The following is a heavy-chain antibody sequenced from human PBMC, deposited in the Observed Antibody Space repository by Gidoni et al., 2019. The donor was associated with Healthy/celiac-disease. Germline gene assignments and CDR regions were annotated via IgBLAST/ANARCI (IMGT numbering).Heavy chain of an antibody. Sequence: QVQLVESGGGVVQPGGSLRLSCAASGVTFSSYAMHWVRQAPGKGLEWVAVISYDGSNKYYADSVKGRFTISRDNSKNTLYLQMNSLRAEDTAVYYCARDQYSSGWYLAPIDYWGQGTLVTVSS. J-gene: IGHJ4*02. CDR2: ISYDGSNK. CDR1: GVTFSSYA. D-gene: IGHD6-19*01. V-gene: IGHV3-30-3*01. CDR3: ARDQYSSGWYLAPIDY.